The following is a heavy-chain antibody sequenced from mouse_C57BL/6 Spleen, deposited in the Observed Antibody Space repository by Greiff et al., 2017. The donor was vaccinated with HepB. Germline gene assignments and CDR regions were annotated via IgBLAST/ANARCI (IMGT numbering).Heavy chain of an antibody. J-gene: IGHJ4*01. CDR3: ARAGTTVVEGDYYAMDY. Sequence: EVKLMESEGGLVQPGSSMKLSCTASGFTFSDYYMAWVRQVPEKGLEWVANINYDGSSTYYLDSLKSRFIISRDNAKNILYLQMSSLKSEDTATYYCARAGTTVVEGDYYAMDYWGQGTSVTVSS. D-gene: IGHD1-1*01. CDR1: GFTFSDYY. CDR2: INYDGSST. V-gene: IGHV5-16*01.